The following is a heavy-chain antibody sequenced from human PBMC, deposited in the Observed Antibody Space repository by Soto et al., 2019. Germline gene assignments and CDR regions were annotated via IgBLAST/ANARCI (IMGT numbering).Heavy chain of an antibody. J-gene: IGHJ6*01. CDR2: IYYSGST. CDR3: ARGGSSCHSGGCYYDYGLGV. Sequence: HVRLQESGPGLVKPSETLSLSCLVSVASVGNGPYYWSWIRQSPGEGLEWIDYIYYSGSTNVNPSLASRGNRSLDMSTHQFLLSLRSVNSADAGVYVCARGGSSCHSGGCYYDYGLGVW. CDR1: VASVGNGPYY. D-gene: IGHD2-15*01. V-gene: IGHV4-61*01.